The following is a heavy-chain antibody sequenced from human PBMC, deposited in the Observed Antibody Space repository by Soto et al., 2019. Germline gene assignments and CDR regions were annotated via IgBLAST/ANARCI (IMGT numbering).Heavy chain of an antibody. CDR2: INGGGDVK. Sequence: GGSLRLSCAASGFAFANYEMHWVRQAPGKGLDWVAYINGGGDVKYYADSVEGRFTISRDNAKNALFLQMDNLRAEDTAVYYCAKVPVDYWGQGTLVTVSS. V-gene: IGHV3-48*03. CDR3: AKVPVDY. J-gene: IGHJ4*02. CDR1: GFAFANYE.